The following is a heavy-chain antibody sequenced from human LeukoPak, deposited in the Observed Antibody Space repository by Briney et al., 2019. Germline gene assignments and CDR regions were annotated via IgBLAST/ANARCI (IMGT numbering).Heavy chain of an antibody. J-gene: IGHJ3*02. CDR1: GFTFSSYS. CDR3: ARDLYDFWSGYYVALDI. Sequence: GGSLRLSCAASGFTFSSYSMNWVRQAPGKGLEWVSSISSSSSYIYYADSVKGRFTISRDNAKNSLYLQMNSLRAEDTAVYYCARDLYDFWSGYYVALDIWGQGTMVTVSS. CDR2: ISSSSSYI. V-gene: IGHV3-21*01. D-gene: IGHD3-3*01.